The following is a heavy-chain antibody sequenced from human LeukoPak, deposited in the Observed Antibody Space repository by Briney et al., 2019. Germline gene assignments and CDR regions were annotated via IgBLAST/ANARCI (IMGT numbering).Heavy chain of an antibody. D-gene: IGHD3-16*01. CDR3: AREGRSRTNTGGDLDY. CDR1: GGSFNAYY. V-gene: IGHV4-34*12. Sequence: SETLSLTCGVYGGSFNAYYWTWIRQSPAKGLEWIWEIIHTGSTNYNPSLKSRVTISIDTSKNQFSLKLSSVTAADTAVYYCAREGRSRTNTGGDLDYWGQGTLVTVSS. J-gene: IGHJ4*02. CDR2: IIHTGST.